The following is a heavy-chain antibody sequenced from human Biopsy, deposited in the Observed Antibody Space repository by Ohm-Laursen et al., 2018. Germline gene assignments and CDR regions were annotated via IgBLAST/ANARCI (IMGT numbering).Heavy chain of an antibody. CDR2: NIPILGTG. D-gene: IGHD3-9*01. CDR3: ATKLTGYFHH. CDR1: GGTFSNYG. J-gene: IGHJ1*01. Sequence: ASSVKASCNAPGGTFSNYGVNWVRQAPGHGLEWLGGNIPILGTGNYAQKFQDRVTVAADTSTSTATMELRSLRSDDMAVYYCATKLTGYFHHWGQGTLVSVSS. V-gene: IGHV1-69*06.